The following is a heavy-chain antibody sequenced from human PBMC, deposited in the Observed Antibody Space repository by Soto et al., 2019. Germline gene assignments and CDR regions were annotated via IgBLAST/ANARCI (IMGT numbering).Heavy chain of an antibody. J-gene: IGHJ5*02. CDR3: AVTPGDQLLLFWFDP. CDR1: GYTFTSYG. D-gene: IGHD2-2*01. V-gene: IGHV1-18*01. CDR2: ISAYNGNT. Sequence: QVQLVQSGAEVKKPGASVKVSCKASGYTFTSYGISWVRQAPGQGLEWMGWISAYNGNTNYAQKLQGRVTMTTDTSTSTAYMELRSVRSDDTAVYYCAVTPGDQLLLFWFDPWGQGTLVTVSS.